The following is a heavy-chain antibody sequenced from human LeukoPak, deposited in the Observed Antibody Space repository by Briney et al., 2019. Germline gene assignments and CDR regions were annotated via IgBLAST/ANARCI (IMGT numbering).Heavy chain of an antibody. Sequence: ASVKVSCKASGYTFTGYYMHWVRQAPGQGLEWMGWINPNSGGTNYAQKFQGRVTMTRDTSISTAYMELSRLRSDDTAVYYCAIARMVRGVIITEFDYWGQGTLVTVSS. CDR2: INPNSGGT. CDR1: GYTFTGYY. V-gene: IGHV1-2*02. J-gene: IGHJ4*02. D-gene: IGHD3-10*01. CDR3: AIARMVRGVIITEFDY.